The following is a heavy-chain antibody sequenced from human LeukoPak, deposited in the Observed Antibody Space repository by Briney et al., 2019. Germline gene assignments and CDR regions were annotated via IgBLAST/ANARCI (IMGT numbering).Heavy chain of an antibody. D-gene: IGHD2-15*01. Sequence: ASVKVSCKASGYIFSGYGISWVRQAPGQGLEWMGWISAYNGNTNYAQKLQGRVTMTTDTSTSTAYMELRSLRSDDTAVYYCARDYNRYCSGGSCYPDAFDIWGQGTMVTVSS. CDR3: ARDYNRYCSGGSCYPDAFDI. CDR1: GYIFSGYG. V-gene: IGHV1-18*01. CDR2: ISAYNGNT. J-gene: IGHJ3*02.